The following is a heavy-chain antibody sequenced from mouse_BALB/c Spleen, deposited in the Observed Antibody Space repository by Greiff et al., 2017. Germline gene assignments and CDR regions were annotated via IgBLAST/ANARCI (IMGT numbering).Heavy chain of an antibody. CDR1: GFNIKDTY. Sequence: VQLKESGAELVKPGASVKLSCTASGFNIKDTYMHWVKQRPEQGLEWIGRIDPANGNTKYDPKFQGKATITADTSSNTAYLQLSSLTSEDTAVYYCARTPNWYFDVWGAGTTITVSS. CDR3: ARTPNWYFDV. J-gene: IGHJ1*01. V-gene: IGHV14-3*02. CDR2: IDPANGNT.